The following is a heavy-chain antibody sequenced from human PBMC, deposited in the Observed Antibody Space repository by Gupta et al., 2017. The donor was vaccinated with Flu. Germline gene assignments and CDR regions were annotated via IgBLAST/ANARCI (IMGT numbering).Heavy chain of an antibody. J-gene: IGHJ4*02. CDR3: ATRSASTSVFADF. CDR2: IKYDGSET. CDR1: FRIHW. V-gene: IGHV3-7*01. D-gene: IGHD2-8*01. Sequence: FRIHWMSWVRQAPGKGLEWVANIKYDGSETCYVESVKGRFTISRDNAKNSLYLQMDRLRAEDTATYFCATRSASTSVFADFWGQGTLGRVSS.